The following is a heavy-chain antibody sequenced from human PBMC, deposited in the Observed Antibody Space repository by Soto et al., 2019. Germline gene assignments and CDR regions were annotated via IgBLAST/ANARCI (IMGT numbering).Heavy chain of an antibody. CDR3: ACSRIAVAGPPKHEAFDI. CDR2: ISGSGGST. J-gene: IGHJ3*02. V-gene: IGHV3-23*01. D-gene: IGHD6-19*01. CDR1: GFPCSSHA. Sequence: GSLRLSCGASGFPCSSHARNWVRQAQGKGLEWVSVISGSGGSTYYADSVKGRFTISRDNSRNTLYLQMNSLRAEDTAVYYCACSRIAVAGPPKHEAFDIWGQGTMVSVSS.